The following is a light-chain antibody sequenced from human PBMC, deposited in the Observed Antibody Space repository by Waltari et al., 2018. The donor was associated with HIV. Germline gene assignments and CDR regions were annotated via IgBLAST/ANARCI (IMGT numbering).Light chain of an antibody. CDR2: EVS. J-gene: IGLJ2*01. CDR1: SRHVGGYNL. V-gene: IGLV2-23*02. CDR3: CAYAGSTTYVI. Sequence: QSALTQPASVSGPPGQSITISSTGTSRHVGGYNLVSWYQPHPGKAPKHMIYEVSKRPSGVSNRVSGSKSGNTASLTISGLQAEDEADYYCCAYAGSTTYVIFGGGTKLTVL.